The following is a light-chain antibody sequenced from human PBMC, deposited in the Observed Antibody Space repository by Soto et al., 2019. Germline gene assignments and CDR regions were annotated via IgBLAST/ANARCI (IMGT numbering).Light chain of an antibody. J-gene: IGLJ1*01. V-gene: IGLV1-40*01. CDR3: QSYDTSPSGYV. Sequence: QSVLTQPPSVSGAPGQRVTISCTGSSSNIGAGYDVHWYQQLPGTAPKLLIYANNNRPAGVPDRFSASKSGTSASLAITGLQAEDEADYYCQSYDTSPSGYVLGNGTKVTVL. CDR1: SSNIGAGYD. CDR2: ANN.